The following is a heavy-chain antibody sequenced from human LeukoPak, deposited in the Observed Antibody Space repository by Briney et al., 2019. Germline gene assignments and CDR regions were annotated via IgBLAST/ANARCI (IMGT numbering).Heavy chain of an antibody. J-gene: IGHJ4*02. D-gene: IGHD3-9*01. CDR2: IYTSGST. Sequence: PSETLSLTCTVSGGSISSGSYYWSWIRQPAGKGLEWIGRIYTSGSTNYNPSLKSRVTISVDTSENQFSLKLSSVTAADTAVYYCARGILYYDILTGYLLYYFDYWGQGTLVTVSS. CDR1: GGSISSGSYY. V-gene: IGHV4-61*02. CDR3: ARGILYYDILTGYLLYYFDY.